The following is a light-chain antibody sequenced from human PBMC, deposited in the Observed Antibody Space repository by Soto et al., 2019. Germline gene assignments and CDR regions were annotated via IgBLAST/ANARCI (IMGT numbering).Light chain of an antibody. CDR3: YSSTSSNTYV. V-gene: IGLV2-18*02. Sequence: QSVLTQPPSVSGSPGQSVTISCSGTSSDVGSYNRVSWYQQAPGTAPKVMIYEVSNRPSGVPDRFSGSKSGNTASLTISGLQPEDEADYYCYSSTSSNTYVLGNGTKVTVL. CDR1: SSDVGSYNR. J-gene: IGLJ1*01. CDR2: EVS.